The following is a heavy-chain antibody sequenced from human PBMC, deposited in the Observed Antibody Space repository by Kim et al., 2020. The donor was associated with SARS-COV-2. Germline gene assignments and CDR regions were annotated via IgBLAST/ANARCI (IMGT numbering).Heavy chain of an antibody. V-gene: IGHV3-7*03. D-gene: IGHD4-4*01. CDR3: ARDPIDDYSNYVYYYGMDV. Sequence: GGSLRLSCAASGFTFSSYWMSWVRQAPGKGLEWVANIKQDGSEKYYVDSVKGRFTISRDNAKNSLYLQMNSLRAEDTAVYYCARDPIDDYSNYVYYYGMDVWGQGTTVTVSS. CDR1: GFTFSSYW. J-gene: IGHJ6*02. CDR2: IKQDGSEK.